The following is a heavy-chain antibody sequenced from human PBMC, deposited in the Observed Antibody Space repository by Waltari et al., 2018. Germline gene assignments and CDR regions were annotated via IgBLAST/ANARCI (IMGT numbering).Heavy chain of an antibody. CDR1: GYTFTSYD. Sequence: QVQLVQAGAEVKKSGASVKVVCKAYGYTFTSYDMYWVRKAPGQGHEWMGWINAGNGNTKYSQKFQGRVTITRDTSASTAYMELSSLRSEDTAVYYCARNPYYYGSGSYAVWFDPWGQGTLVTVSS. V-gene: IGHV1-3*01. CDR3: ARNPYYYGSGSYAVWFDP. CDR2: INAGNGNT. D-gene: IGHD3-10*01. J-gene: IGHJ5*02.